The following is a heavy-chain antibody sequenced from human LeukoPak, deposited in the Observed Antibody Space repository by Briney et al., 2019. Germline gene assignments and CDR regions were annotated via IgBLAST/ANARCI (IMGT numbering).Heavy chain of an antibody. D-gene: IGHD4-17*01. CDR3: ARVVDHDYGDYYLDY. CDR2: INSDGSTT. V-gene: IGHV3-74*01. CDR1: GLTFSRYW. J-gene: IGHJ4*02. Sequence: GGSLRLSCAASGLTFSRYWMHWVRQAPGKGLVCVSRINSDGSTTSYADSVKGRFTISRDNAKNTLYLQMNSLRAEDTAVYYCARVVDHDYGDYYLDYWGQGTLVTVSS.